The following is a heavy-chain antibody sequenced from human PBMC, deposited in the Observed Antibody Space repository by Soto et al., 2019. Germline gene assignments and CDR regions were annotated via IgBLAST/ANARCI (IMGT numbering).Heavy chain of an antibody. D-gene: IGHD6-19*01. CDR2: ISWNSGSI. J-gene: IGHJ5*02. CDR1: GFTFDDYA. Sequence: EVQLVESGGGLVQPGRSLRLSCAASGFTFDDYAMHWVRQAPGKGLEWVSGISWNSGSIGYADSVKGRFTISRDNAKNSLYLQMKSLRAEDTELYYCAKDMGIAVAGTFWFDPWGQGTLVTVSS. CDR3: AKDMGIAVAGTFWFDP. V-gene: IGHV3-9*01.